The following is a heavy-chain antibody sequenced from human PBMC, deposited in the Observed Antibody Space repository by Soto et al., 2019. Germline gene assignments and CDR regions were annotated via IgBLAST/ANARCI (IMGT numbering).Heavy chain of an antibody. Sequence: PGGSLRLSCAASGFTFSSYAMSWVRQAPGKGLEWVSAISGSGGSTYYADSVKGRFTISRDNSKNTLYLQMNSLRAEDTAVYYCAKDRWTTYYYDSSGYLGFDYWGQGTLVTVSS. J-gene: IGHJ4*02. D-gene: IGHD3-22*01. CDR2: ISGSGGST. V-gene: IGHV3-23*01. CDR3: AKDRWTTYYYDSSGYLGFDY. CDR1: GFTFSSYA.